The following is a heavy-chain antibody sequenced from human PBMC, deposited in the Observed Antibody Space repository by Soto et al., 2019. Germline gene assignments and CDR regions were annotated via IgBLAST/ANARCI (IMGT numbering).Heavy chain of an antibody. CDR2: IYLTGTT. CDR1: GHSLSSGGYY. D-gene: IGHD6-19*01. CDR3: ARDWGSSGWPN. J-gene: IGHJ4*02. Sequence: SETLSLTCTVSGHSLSSGGYYWSWIRQHPGKGLEWVGYIYLTGTTLYNPSLKSRLAISVDTSKNQFSLKLTSVTAADTAVYYCARDWGSSGWPNWGQGVLVTVSS. V-gene: IGHV4-31*03.